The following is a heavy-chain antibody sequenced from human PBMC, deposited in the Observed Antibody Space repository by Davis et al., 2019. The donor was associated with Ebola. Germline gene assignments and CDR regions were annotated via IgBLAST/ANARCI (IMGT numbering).Heavy chain of an antibody. Sequence: GESLKISCAASGFTFSSYAMHWVRQAPGKGLEWVAVISYDGSNKYYADSVKGRFTISRDNSKNTLYLQMNSLRAEDTAVYYCTTSTAWFDPWGQGTLVTVSS. CDR2: ISYDGSNK. CDR3: TTSTAWFDP. J-gene: IGHJ5*02. D-gene: IGHD1-14*01. V-gene: IGHV3-30-3*01. CDR1: GFTFSSYA.